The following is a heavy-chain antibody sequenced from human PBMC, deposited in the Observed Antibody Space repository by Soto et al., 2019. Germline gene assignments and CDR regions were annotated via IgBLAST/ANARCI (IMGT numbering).Heavy chain of an antibody. V-gene: IGHV3-30*18. J-gene: IGHJ4*02. CDR1: GFTFSNYG. CDR2: ISCDGSNN. Sequence: PGGSLRLSCAASGFTFSNYGMHGVRQAPGKGLEWGAVISCDGSNNYYADSVKGRFTISRDNSKNTLYLQMNSLRAEDTAVYYCAKDPGGVGATTRDNWGQGILVTVS. CDR3: AKDPGGVGATTRDN. D-gene: IGHD1-26*01.